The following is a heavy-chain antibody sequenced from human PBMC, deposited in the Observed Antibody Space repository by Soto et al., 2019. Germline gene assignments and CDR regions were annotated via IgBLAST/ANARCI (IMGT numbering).Heavy chain of an antibody. J-gene: IGHJ6*03. Sequence: EVQLAESGGGLAQPGGSLSLSCAASGFTLSGYAMDWVRQAPGKGREYVSGISSNGVGTYYANSVQGRFTISRDNSKNTVYLQMGSLRPEDMAVYYCARRARPDFYYMDVWGKGTTVTVSS. V-gene: IGHV3-64*01. CDR2: ISSNGVGT. CDR3: ARRARPDFYYMDV. CDR1: GFTLSGYA. D-gene: IGHD6-6*01.